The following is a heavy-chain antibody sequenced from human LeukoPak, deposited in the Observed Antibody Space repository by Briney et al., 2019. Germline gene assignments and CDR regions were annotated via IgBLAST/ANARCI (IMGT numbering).Heavy chain of an antibody. CDR1: GGSFSGYY. CDR2: INHSGST. D-gene: IGHD2-21*02. V-gene: IGHV4-34*01. Sequence: SETLSLTCAVYGGSFSGYYWSWIRQPPGKGLEWIGEINHSGSTNYNPSLKSRVTISVDTSKNQFSLKLSSVTAADTAVYYCARHMAHIVVVTAEDWFDPWGQGTLVTVSS. CDR3: ARHMAHIVVVTAEDWFDP. J-gene: IGHJ5*02.